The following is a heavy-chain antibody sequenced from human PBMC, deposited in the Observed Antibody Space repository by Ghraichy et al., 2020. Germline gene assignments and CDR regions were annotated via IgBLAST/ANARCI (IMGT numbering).Heavy chain of an antibody. Sequence: GGSLRLSCVASGFTFASYAMSWVRQPPGKGLEWVSLIATSGATYYADSVKGRFTISRDISQNTLFLQMNSLRAEDTAIYYCAQRGTSKLHYFDHWGQGALVTVSS. CDR2: IATSGAT. J-gene: IGHJ4*02. CDR3: AQRGTSKLHYFDH. V-gene: IGHV3-23*01. CDR1: GFTFASYA.